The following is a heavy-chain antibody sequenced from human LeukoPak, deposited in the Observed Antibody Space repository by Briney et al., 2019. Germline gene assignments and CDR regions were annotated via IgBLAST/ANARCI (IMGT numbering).Heavy chain of an antibody. CDR2: ISYDGSNK. CDR1: GFTFSSYA. V-gene: IGHV3-30-3*01. Sequence: PGGSLRLSCAASGFTFSSYAMHWVRQAPGKGLEWVAVISYDGSNKYYADSVKGRFTISRDNSKNTLYLQMNSLRAEDTAVYYCASTSQSNWNYVGYWGQGTLVTVSS. J-gene: IGHJ4*02. CDR3: ASTSQSNWNYVGY. D-gene: IGHD1-1*01.